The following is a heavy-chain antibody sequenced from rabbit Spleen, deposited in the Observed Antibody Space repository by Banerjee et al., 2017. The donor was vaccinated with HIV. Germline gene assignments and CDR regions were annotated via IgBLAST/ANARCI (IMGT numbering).Heavy chain of an antibody. V-gene: IGHV1S40*01. CDR3: ARDPYGAGSIITYDLDL. Sequence: QSLEESGGDLVKPGASLTLTCTASGFSFSGNYFIYWVRQAPGKGLEWIGCIYISGGSTYYASWAKGRFTISKTSSTTVTLQMTSLTAADTATYFCARDPYGAGSIITYDLDLWGPGTLVTVS. J-gene: IGHJ6*01. CDR2: IYISGGST. CDR1: GFSFSGNYF. D-gene: IGHD4-2*01.